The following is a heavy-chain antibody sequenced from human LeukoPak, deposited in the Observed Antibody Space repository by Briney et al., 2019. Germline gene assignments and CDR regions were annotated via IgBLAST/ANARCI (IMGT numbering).Heavy chain of an antibody. CDR1: GGTFSSYA. V-gene: IGHV1-18*01. CDR2: ISAYNGNT. CDR3: ARVPPVAVAGEWRLDY. D-gene: IGHD6-19*01. Sequence: ASVKVSCKASGGTFSSYAISWVRQAPGQGLEWMGWISAYNGNTNYAQKLQARVTMTTDTSTSTAYMELRSLRSDDTAVYYCARVPPVAVAGEWRLDYWGQGTLVTVSS. J-gene: IGHJ4*02.